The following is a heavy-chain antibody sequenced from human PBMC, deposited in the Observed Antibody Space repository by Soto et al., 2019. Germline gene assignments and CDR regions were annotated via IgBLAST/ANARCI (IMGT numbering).Heavy chain of an antibody. Sequence: ASETLSLTCTVSGGSISSGGYYWSWIRQHPGKGLEWIGYIYYSGSTYYNPSLKSRVTISVDTSKNQFSLKLSSVTAADTAVYYCARVGDTAMVPYYFDFSGQGILVTVSS. V-gene: IGHV4-31*03. CDR3: ARVGDTAMVPYYFDF. D-gene: IGHD5-18*01. J-gene: IGHJ4*02. CDR1: GGSISSGGYY. CDR2: IYYSGST.